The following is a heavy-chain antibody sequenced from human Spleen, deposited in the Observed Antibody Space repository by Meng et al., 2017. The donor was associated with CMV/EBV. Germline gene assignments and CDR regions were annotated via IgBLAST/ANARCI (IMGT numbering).Heavy chain of an antibody. Sequence: ASVKVSCKASGYTFSGYYMHWVRQAPGQGLEWVGWINPNRGGTIYAQKFQGRVTMTRDTFISTAYMELNRLRPDDTAVYYCARDRRGPDDSSTWDYGMDVWGQGTTVTVSS. CDR2: INPNRGGT. CDR3: ARDRRGPDDSSTWDYGMDV. V-gene: IGHV1-2*02. CDR1: GYTFSGYY. J-gene: IGHJ6*02. D-gene: IGHD6-13*01.